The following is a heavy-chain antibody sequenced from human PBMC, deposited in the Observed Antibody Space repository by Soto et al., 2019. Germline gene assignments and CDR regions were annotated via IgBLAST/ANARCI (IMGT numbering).Heavy chain of an antibody. CDR3: ARDWAAAGTFDY. CDR1: GYTFTSYG. D-gene: IGHD6-13*01. CDR2: ISAYNGNT. V-gene: IGHV1-18*01. J-gene: IGHJ4*02. Sequence: ASVKVSCKASGYTFTSYGISWVRQAPGQGLEWMRWISAYNGNTNYAQKLQGRVTMTTDTSTSTAYMELRSLRSDDTAVYYCARDWAAAGTFDYWGQGTLVTVSS.